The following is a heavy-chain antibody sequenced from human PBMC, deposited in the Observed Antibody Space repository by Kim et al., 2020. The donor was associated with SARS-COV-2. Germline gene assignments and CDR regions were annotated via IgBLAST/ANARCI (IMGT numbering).Heavy chain of an antibody. J-gene: IGHJ3*02. CDR2: INAGNGNT. D-gene: IGHD3-3*01. CDR3: SRGSITIFGVVIGTDAFDI. Sequence: ASVKVSCKASGYTFTSYAMHWVRQAPGQRLEWMGWINAGNGNTKYSQKFQGRVTITRDTSASTAYMELSSLRSEDTAVYYCSRGSITIFGVVIGTDAFDIWGQETMVTVSS. CDR1: GYTFTSYA. V-gene: IGHV1-3*01.